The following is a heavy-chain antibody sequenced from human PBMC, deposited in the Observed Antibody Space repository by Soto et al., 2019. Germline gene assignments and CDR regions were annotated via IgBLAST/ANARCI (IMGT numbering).Heavy chain of an antibody. V-gene: IGHV4-39*01. D-gene: IGHD2-8*01. J-gene: IGHJ4*02. CDR3: VSQRTSVLTQAYFDY. CDR2: VYYRGRS. Sequence: SETLSLTCTVSGGSVTNSSYYWGWTRQSPGKGLEWIGSVYYRGRSYSKSSVKSRVTISVDTSKNQFSLNLNSVTASDTAVYYCVSQRTSVLTQAYFDYWGPGALVTVSS. CDR1: GGSVTNSSYY.